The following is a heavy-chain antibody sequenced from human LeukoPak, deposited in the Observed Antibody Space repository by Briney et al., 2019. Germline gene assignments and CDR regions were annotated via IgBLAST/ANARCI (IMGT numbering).Heavy chain of an antibody. D-gene: IGHD1-26*01. V-gene: IGHV1-69*13. Sequence: GASVKVSCKASGYTFTSYGISWVRQAPGQGLEWMGGIIPIFGTANYAQKFQGRVTITADESTSTAYMELSSLRSEDTAVYYCARDPVGGDPGSYFDYWGQGTLVTVSS. CDR1: GYTFTSYG. J-gene: IGHJ4*02. CDR2: IIPIFGTA. CDR3: ARDPVGGDPGSYFDY.